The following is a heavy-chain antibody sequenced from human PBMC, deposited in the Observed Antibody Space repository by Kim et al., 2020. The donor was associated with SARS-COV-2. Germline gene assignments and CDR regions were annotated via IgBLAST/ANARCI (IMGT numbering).Heavy chain of an antibody. V-gene: IGHV1-18*04. Sequence: ASVKVSCKASGYTFTSYGISWVRQAPGQGLEWMGWISAYNGNTNYAQKLQGRVTMTTDTSTSTAYMELRSLRSDDTAVYYCARVLSGWYPDVAFDIWGQGTMVTVSS. D-gene: IGHD6-19*01. CDR1: GYTFTSYG. CDR3: ARVLSGWYPDVAFDI. CDR2: ISAYNGNT. J-gene: IGHJ3*02.